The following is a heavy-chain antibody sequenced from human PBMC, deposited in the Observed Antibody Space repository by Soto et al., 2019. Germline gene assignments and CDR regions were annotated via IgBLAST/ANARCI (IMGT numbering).Heavy chain of an antibody. CDR1: GGSISSSSYY. CDR2: IYYSGST. D-gene: IGHD4-17*01. Sequence: QLQLQESGPGLVKPSETLSLTCTVSGGSISSSSYYWGWIRQPPGKGLEWIGSIYYSGSTYYNPSLKSRVTISVDTSKNQFSLKLSSVTAADTAVYYCAREGVYGDYLGWFDPWGQGTLVTVSS. CDR3: AREGVYGDYLGWFDP. V-gene: IGHV4-39*02. J-gene: IGHJ5*02.